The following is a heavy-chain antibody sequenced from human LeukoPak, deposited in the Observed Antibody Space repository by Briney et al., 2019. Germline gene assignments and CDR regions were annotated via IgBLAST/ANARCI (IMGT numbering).Heavy chain of an antibody. CDR1: GGSFSGYY. V-gene: IGHV4-34*01. CDR2: INHSGST. J-gene: IGHJ5*02. Sequence: SETLSLTCAVYGGSFSGYYWSWIRQPPGKGLEWIGEINHSGSTNYNPSLKSRVTISVDTSKNQFSLKLSSVTAADTAVYYCARGQWYNWFDPWGQGTLVTVST. CDR3: ARGQWYNWFDP. D-gene: IGHD2-8*01.